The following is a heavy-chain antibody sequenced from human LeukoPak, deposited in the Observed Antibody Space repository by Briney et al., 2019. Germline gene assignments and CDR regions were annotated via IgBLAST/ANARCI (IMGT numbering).Heavy chain of an antibody. CDR3: ARALSA. V-gene: IGHV3-7*03. D-gene: IGHD3-3*01. CDR2: IKQEGSEK. J-gene: IGHJ4*02. Sequence: GGSLRLSCAASGFTFSNYWMHWVRQAPGKGREWVANIKQEGSEKYYVGSVKGRFSISRDNARNSVYLQMNSLRAEDTAVYYCARALSAWGQGTLVTVSS. CDR1: GFTFSNYW.